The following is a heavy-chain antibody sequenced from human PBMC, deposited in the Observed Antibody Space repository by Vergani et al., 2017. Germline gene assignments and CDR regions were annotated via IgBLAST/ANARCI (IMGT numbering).Heavy chain of an antibody. CDR2: FDPEHGEV. CDR1: GYSLTELI. V-gene: IGHV1-24*01. Sequence: QVQLGQSGSEVRKPGPSVKVSCQLSGYSLTELIIHWVLQSPGKRLEWMGGFDPEHGEVTLAHHIQGRVNMTEDRSTDTAYMAMSSLRPEDTALYYCAIGTDYCDSSGYYFDYWGQGTLVTVSS. D-gene: IGHD3-22*01. J-gene: IGHJ4*02. CDR3: AIGTDYCDSSGYYFDY.